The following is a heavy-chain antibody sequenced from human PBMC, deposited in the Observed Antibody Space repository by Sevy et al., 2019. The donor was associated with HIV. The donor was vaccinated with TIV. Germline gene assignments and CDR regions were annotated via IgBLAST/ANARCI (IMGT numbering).Heavy chain of an antibody. V-gene: IGHV4-31*03. CDR1: GDSVSAGSFLSGVNY. CDR2: IYDSGNA. D-gene: IGHD2-15*01. J-gene: IGHJ5*02. Sequence: SETLSLTCTVSGDSVSAGSFLSGVNYWTWLRQRPGGAPEWLGYIYDSGNAYYNPSLKSRLTISVDTSKNHFTLNLISVTAADTAVYYCARDDALGSGRFDPWGQRILVTVSS. CDR3: ARDDALGSGRFDP.